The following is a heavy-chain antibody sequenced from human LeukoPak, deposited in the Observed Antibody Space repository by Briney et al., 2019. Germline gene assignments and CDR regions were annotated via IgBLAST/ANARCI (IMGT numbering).Heavy chain of an antibody. CDR1: GFTFSSYA. Sequence: GGSLGLSCAASGFTFSSYAMHWVRQAPGKGLEWVAVISYDGSNKYYADSVKGRFTISRDNSKNTLYLQMNSLRAEDTAVYYCARDCCGKRFDYWGQGTLVTVSS. J-gene: IGHJ4*02. V-gene: IGHV3-30-3*01. CDR3: ARDCCGKRFDY. D-gene: IGHD1-26*01. CDR2: ISYDGSNK.